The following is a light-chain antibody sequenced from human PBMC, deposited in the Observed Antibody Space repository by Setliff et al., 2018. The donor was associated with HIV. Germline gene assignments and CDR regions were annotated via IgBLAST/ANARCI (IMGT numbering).Light chain of an antibody. CDR2: GNN. V-gene: IGLV1-40*01. J-gene: IGLJ1*01. CDR1: SSNIGAGYD. Sequence: QSVLTQPPSVSGAPGQRVTISCTGSSSNIGAGYDVHWYHQLPGTAPKLLIYGNNNRPSGVPDRFSGSKSGTSASLAITGLQDEDEADYYYCSYLSTNNYVFGTGTKVTVL. CDR3: CSYLSTNNYV.